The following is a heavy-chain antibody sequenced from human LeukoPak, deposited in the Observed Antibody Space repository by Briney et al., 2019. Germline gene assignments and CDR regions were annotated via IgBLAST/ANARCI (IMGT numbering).Heavy chain of an antibody. CDR3: ARPGWERKGLFDY. Sequence: SETLSLTCTVSGGSISSSSYYWGWIRQPPGKGLEWIGSIYYSGSTYYNPSLKSRVTISVDTSKTQFSLKLSSVTAADTAVYYCARPGWERKGLFDYWGQGTLVTVSS. J-gene: IGHJ4*02. V-gene: IGHV4-39*01. CDR2: IYYSGST. CDR1: GGSISSSSYY. D-gene: IGHD1-26*01.